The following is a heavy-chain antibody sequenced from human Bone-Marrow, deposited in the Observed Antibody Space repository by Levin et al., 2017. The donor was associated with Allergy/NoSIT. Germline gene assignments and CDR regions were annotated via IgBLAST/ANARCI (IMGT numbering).Heavy chain of an antibody. D-gene: IGHD6-19*01. CDR1: GFTVSSNY. Sequence: GGSLRLSCAASGFTVSSNYMSWVRQAPGKGLEWVSVIYSGGSTYYADSVKGRFTISRDNSKNTLYLQMNSLRAEDTAVYYCAREGYSSGWDGVTSYYYYGMDVWGQGTTVTVSS. CDR3: AREGYSSGWDGVTSYYYYGMDV. J-gene: IGHJ6*02. CDR2: IYSGGST. V-gene: IGHV3-53*01.